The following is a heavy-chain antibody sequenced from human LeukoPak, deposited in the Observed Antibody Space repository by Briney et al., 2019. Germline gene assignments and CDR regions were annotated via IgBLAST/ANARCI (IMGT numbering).Heavy chain of an antibody. V-gene: IGHV3-48*04. CDR3: GSGDAPGWRPFDI. J-gene: IGHJ3*02. Sequence: GGSLRLSCEASEFTFSSYSMNWVRQAPGKGLEGGSYISRGSNNKDSEDCVTGRFTISRATAKYSLCRHMTRLRAEDTAVYYCGSGDAPGWRPFDIWGQGTMVTVSS. CDR2: ISRGSNNK. CDR1: EFTFSSYS. D-gene: IGHD6-19*01.